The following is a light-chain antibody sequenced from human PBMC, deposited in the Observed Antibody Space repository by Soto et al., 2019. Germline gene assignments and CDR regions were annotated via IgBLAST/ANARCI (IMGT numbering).Light chain of an antibody. Sequence: QMPQSPSTVSGSVGATETITCRGSDSVSTWLAWYQQKAGNAHKLLMYKAYTLESGGPSRFSSSGSGQEFTLPISSLHADDCATYYLQQYNTYSTCGHGTKVEIK. CDR2: KAY. J-gene: IGKJ1*01. V-gene: IGKV1-5*03. CDR3: QQYNTYST. CDR1: DSVSTW.